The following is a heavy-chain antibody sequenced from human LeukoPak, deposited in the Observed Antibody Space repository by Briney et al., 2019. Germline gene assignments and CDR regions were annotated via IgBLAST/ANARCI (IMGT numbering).Heavy chain of an antibody. J-gene: IGHJ5*02. D-gene: IGHD2-2*01. V-gene: IGHV4-61*01. CDR1: GGSVSSGSYY. CDR2: IYYSGST. Sequence: SETLSLTCTVSGGSVSSGSYYWSWIRRPPGKGLEWIGYIYYSGSTNYNPSLKSRVTISVDTSKNQFSLKLSSVTAADTAVYYCARAYLVVPAARANWFDPWGQGTLVTVSS. CDR3: ARAYLVVPAARANWFDP.